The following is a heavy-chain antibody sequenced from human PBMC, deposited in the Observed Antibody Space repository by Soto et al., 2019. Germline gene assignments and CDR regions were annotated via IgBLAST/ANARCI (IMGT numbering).Heavy chain of an antibody. CDR1: GFTFSSYG. CDR3: AKDKSRGVGYCSGGSCYSYYFDY. V-gene: IGHV3-30*18. Sequence: VQLVESGGGVVQPGRSLRLSCAASGFTFSSYGMHWVRQAPGKGLEWVAVISYDGSNKYYADSVKGRFTISRDNSKNTLYLQMNSLRAEDTAVYYCAKDKSRGVGYCSGGSCYSYYFDYWGQGTLVTVSS. J-gene: IGHJ4*02. D-gene: IGHD2-15*01. CDR2: ISYDGSNK.